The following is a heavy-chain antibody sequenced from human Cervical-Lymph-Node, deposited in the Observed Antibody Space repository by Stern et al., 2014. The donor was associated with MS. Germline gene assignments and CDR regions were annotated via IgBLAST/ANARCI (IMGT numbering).Heavy chain of an antibody. CDR1: GYTFTDYA. CDR2: ISAYNGDT. J-gene: IGHJ4*02. Sequence: QVQLVQSGAEVKKPGASVKVSCTASGYTFTDYAISWVRKAPGQGLEWMAWISAYNGDTNFAQEVQGRVSLTTDTATSTAYMELRSLRSDDTAVYYCAVLSVDADFDYWGQGTLVTVSS. D-gene: IGHD5-18*01. V-gene: IGHV1-18*01. CDR3: AVLSVDADFDY.